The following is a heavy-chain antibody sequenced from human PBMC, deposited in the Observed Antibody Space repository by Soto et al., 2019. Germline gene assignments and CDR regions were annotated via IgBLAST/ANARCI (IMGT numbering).Heavy chain of an antibody. Sequence: SETLSLTCAVYGGSFSGYYWSWIRQPPGKGLEWIGEINHSGSTNYNPSLKSRVTISVDTSKNQFSLKLSSVTAADTAVYYCARVEAVAGTGYYYYGMDVWGQGTTVTVSS. J-gene: IGHJ6*02. CDR1: GGSFSGYY. V-gene: IGHV4-34*01. CDR3: ARVEAVAGTGYYYYGMDV. D-gene: IGHD6-19*01. CDR2: INHSGST.